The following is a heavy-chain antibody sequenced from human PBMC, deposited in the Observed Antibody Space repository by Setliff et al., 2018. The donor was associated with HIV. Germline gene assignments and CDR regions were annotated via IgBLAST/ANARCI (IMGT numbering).Heavy chain of an antibody. CDR3: ARATPGEHLVLHY. D-gene: IGHD6-13*01. J-gene: IGHJ4*02. V-gene: IGHV1-69*13. Sequence: GASVKVSCKASGGTFRKDTITWVRQAPGQGLEWMGGIVPVFGPGNSAQKFQGRVTITADESTSTVYMEVSILKSEDTAVYYCARATPGEHLVLHYWGQGTLVTVSS. CDR1: GGTFRKDT. CDR2: IVPVFGPG.